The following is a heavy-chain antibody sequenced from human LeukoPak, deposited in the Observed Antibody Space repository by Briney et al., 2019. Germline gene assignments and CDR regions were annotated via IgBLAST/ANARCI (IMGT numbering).Heavy chain of an antibody. V-gene: IGHV4-30-4*08. Sequence: SQTLSLTCTVSGGSISSGDYYWSWIRQPPGKGLESIGYIYYSGSTYYNPSLKSRVTISVDTSKNQFSLKLSSVTAADTAVYYCARGAKGYTGLKQGYYHYYMDVWGKGTTVTVSS. CDR2: IYYSGST. J-gene: IGHJ6*03. CDR1: GGSISSGDYY. CDR3: ARGAKGYTGLKQGYYHYYMDV. D-gene: IGHD5-12*01.